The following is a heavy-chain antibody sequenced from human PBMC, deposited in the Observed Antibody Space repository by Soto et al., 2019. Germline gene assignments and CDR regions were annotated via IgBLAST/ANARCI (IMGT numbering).Heavy chain of an antibody. CDR2: IKSKTDGGTT. D-gene: IGHD1-1*01. CDR3: TTGRGGYNWNYETPFDY. V-gene: IGHV3-15*01. J-gene: IGHJ4*02. CDR1: GFTFSNAW. Sequence: EVQLVESGGGLVKPGGSLRLSCAASGFTFSNAWMSWVRQAPGKGLEWVGRIKSKTDGGTTDYAAPVKGRFTISRDDSKNTLYLQMNRLKTEDTAVYYCTTGRGGYNWNYETPFDYWGQGTLVTVSS.